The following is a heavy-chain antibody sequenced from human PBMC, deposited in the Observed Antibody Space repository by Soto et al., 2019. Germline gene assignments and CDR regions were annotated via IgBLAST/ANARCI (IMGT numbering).Heavy chain of an antibody. CDR2: MNPNSGNT. D-gene: IGHD3-3*01. J-gene: IGHJ3*02. V-gene: IGHV1-8*01. CDR1: GCTFTSYD. CDR3: ARGHVTIFGVANAFDI. Sequence: ASVKVSCKASGCTFTSYDINWVRQATGQGLEWMGWMNPNSGNTGYAQKFQGRVTMTRNTSISTAYMELSSLRSEDTAVYYCARGHVTIFGVANAFDIWGQGTMVTVSS.